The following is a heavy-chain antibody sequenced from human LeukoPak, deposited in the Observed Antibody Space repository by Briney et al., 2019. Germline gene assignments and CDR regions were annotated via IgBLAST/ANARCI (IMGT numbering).Heavy chain of an antibody. D-gene: IGHD3-3*01. Sequence: GGSLRLSCAGPGFTLSTHWMHWVRQGPGKGLVWVSRIYTDGRRTDYAGSVKGRFTISGDNARNTLYLQMNSLRADDTAVYYCARSGGGGAFDVWGQGTMVTVSS. V-gene: IGHV3-74*01. CDR2: IYTDGRRT. CDR3: ARSGGGGAFDV. CDR1: GFTLSTHW. J-gene: IGHJ3*01.